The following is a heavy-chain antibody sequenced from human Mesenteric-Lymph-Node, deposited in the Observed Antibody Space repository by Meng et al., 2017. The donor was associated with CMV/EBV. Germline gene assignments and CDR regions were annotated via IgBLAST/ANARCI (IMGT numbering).Heavy chain of an antibody. CDR3: ANSRSRGIPDY. CDR2: MNPNSGDT. J-gene: IGHJ4*02. CDR1: GYTFTSYD. D-gene: IGHD3-16*01. Sequence: ASVKVSCKASGYTFTSYDVIWVRQATGQGLEWMGWMNPNSGDTGYAQKFQGRVTMTRNTSISTAYMELTRLTSEDTAVYYCANSRSRGIPDYWGQGTLVTVSS. V-gene: IGHV1-8*01.